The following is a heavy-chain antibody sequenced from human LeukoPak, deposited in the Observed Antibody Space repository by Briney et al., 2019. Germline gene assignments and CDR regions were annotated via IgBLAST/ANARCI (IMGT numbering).Heavy chain of an antibody. Sequence: GGSLRLSCAAPGFTFSNNYMTWVRQTPGKGLEWVSVIYSGGGTYYSDSVKGRFTISRDNSKNTLYLQMNSLRAEDTAVYYCARARYSSGWLGFDYWGQGTLVTVSS. J-gene: IGHJ4*02. CDR2: IYSGGGT. CDR3: ARARYSSGWLGFDY. D-gene: IGHD6-19*01. CDR1: GFTFSNNY. V-gene: IGHV3-53*01.